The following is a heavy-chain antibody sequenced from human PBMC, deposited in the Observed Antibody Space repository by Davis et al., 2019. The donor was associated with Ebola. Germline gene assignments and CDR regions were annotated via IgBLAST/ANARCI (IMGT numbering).Heavy chain of an antibody. CDR2: ISSSSSYI. J-gene: IGHJ4*02. D-gene: IGHD2-21*02. Sequence: GESLKISCAASGFTFSSYSMNWVRQAPGQGLEWVSSISSSSSYIYYADSVKGRFTISRDNAKNSLYLQMNSLRAEDTAVYYCARDAYIVVVTATFDYWGQGTLVTVSS. V-gene: IGHV3-21*01. CDR1: GFTFSSYS. CDR3: ARDAYIVVVTATFDY.